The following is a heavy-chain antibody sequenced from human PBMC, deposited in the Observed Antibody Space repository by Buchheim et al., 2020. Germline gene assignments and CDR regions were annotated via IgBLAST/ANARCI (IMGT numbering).Heavy chain of an antibody. D-gene: IGHD6-13*01. CDR1: GFTFSSYA. CDR3: ARAAAAADLYYYYGMDV. V-gene: IGHV3-30-3*01. Sequence: VQLVESGGGVVQPGRSLRLSCAASGFTFSSYAMHWVRQAPGKGLEWVAVISYDGSNKYYADSVKGRFTISRDNSKNTLYLQMNSRKAEDTAVYYCARAAAAADLYYYYGMDVWGQGTT. CDR2: ISYDGSNK. J-gene: IGHJ6*02.